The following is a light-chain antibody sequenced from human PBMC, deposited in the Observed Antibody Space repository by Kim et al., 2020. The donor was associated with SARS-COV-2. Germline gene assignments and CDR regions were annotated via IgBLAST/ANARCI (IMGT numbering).Light chain of an antibody. CDR2: EDT. CDR3: QAWDSSTANVV. J-gene: IGLJ2*01. CDR1: KLGDKY. V-gene: IGLV3-1*01. Sequence: SYELTQPPSVSVSPGQTASITCSGDKLGDKYACWYQQKPGQSPVLVIYEDTKRPLGIPVRFSASNSGNTATLTISGTQAMDEAEYYCQAWDSSTANVVFGGGTQLTVL.